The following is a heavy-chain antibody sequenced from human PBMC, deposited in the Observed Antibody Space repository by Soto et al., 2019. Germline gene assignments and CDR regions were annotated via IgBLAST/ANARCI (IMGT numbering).Heavy chain of an antibody. Sequence: EVQLLESGGGLVQPGGSLRHSCSASGFAFSSNTMTWVRQPPGRQLEWVSSIGGDDGKTYYADSVKGRFTISRDNTKNTLYLQLSSLSAEDTAIYFCAQIGADFWGQGVLVTVSS. CDR3: AQIGADF. CDR2: IGGDDGKT. V-gene: IGHV3-23*01. J-gene: IGHJ4*02. CDR1: GFAFSSNT.